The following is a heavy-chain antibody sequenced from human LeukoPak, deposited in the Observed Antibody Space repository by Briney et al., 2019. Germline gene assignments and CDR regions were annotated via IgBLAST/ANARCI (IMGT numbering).Heavy chain of an antibody. D-gene: IGHD1-1*01. Sequence: GGSLRLSCAASGFTFSSYGMHRVRQAPGKGLEWVAVIWYDGSNKYYADSVKGRFTISRDNSKNTLYLQMNSLRAEDTAVYYCAKGFKFAVLGYWGQGTLVTVSS. CDR2: IWYDGSNK. J-gene: IGHJ4*02. V-gene: IGHV3-33*06. CDR3: AKGFKFAVLGY. CDR1: GFTFSSYG.